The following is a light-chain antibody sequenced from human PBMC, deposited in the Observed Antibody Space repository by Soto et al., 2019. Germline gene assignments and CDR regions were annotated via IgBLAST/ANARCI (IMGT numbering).Light chain of an antibody. J-gene: IGKJ1*01. CDR1: QSVSNY. CDR3: QPYNSDSRT. V-gene: IGKV3-11*01. CDR2: DAS. Sequence: EIVLTQSPGTLSLSPGERATLSCRASQSVSNYLAWYQQKPGQAPRLLIYDASNRAAGIPARFSGSGSGTDITLTISSLQPDDFATYYCQPYNSDSRTFGQGTKVDIK.